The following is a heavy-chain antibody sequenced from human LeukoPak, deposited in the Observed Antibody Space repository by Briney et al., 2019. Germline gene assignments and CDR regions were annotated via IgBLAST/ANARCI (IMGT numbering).Heavy chain of an antibody. V-gene: IGHV3-30*18. CDR1: AFIFSGHW. Sequence: PGGSLRLSCEGSAFIFSGHWMNWVRQAPGKGLEWVAVVSYDGRNKYYADSVKGRFTISRDNSKNTLYMQTSSLRAEDTAVYYCAKDYGYYSSYYYGMDVWGQGTTVTVSS. CDR3: AKDYGYYSSYYYGMDV. D-gene: IGHD4-11*01. CDR2: VSYDGRNK. J-gene: IGHJ6*02.